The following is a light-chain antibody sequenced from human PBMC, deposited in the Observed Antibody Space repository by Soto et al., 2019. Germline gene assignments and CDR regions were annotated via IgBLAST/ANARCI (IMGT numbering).Light chain of an antibody. CDR3: LQHNDYPRT. CDR2: GAS. Sequence: DIQMTQSPSSLSASVGDRVTITCRASQDIGNDLGWYQQQPGKAPKRLIYGASSLHSGVPSRFSGSGSGTEFTLTISSLQPDDFATFYCLQHNDYPRTFGQGTKVEIK. V-gene: IGKV1-17*01. CDR1: QDIGND. J-gene: IGKJ1*01.